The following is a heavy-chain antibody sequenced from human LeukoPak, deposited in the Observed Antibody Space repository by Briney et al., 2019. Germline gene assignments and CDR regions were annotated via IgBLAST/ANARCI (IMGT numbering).Heavy chain of an antibody. CDR3: ARGLDTMVRGVRKNYYYYYGMDV. V-gene: IGHV3-21*01. Sequence: GGSLRLSCAASGFTFSSYSMNWVRQAPGKGLEWVSSISSSSSYIYYADSVKGRLTISRDNSKNTLYLQMNSLRAEDTAVYYCARGLDTMVRGVRKNYYYYYGMDVWGKGTTVTVSS. J-gene: IGHJ6*04. CDR1: GFTFSSYS. CDR2: ISSSSSYI. D-gene: IGHD3-10*01.